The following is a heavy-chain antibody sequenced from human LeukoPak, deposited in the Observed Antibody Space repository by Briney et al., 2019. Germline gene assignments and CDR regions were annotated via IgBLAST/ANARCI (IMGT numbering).Heavy chain of an antibody. D-gene: IGHD3-10*01. Sequence: SETLSLTCTVSGGSISSSSYYWGWIRQPPGKGLEWIGRIYTSGSTNYNPSLKSRVTMSVDTSKNQFSLKLNSVTAADTAVYYCARIYYSRFDPWGQGTLVTVSS. CDR1: GGSISSSSYY. CDR3: ARIYYSRFDP. CDR2: IYTSGST. J-gene: IGHJ5*02. V-gene: IGHV4-61*05.